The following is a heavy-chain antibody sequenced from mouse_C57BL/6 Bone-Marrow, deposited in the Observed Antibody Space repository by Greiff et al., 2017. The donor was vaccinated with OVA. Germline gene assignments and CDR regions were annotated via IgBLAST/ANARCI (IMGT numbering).Heavy chain of an antibody. CDR2: IHPNSGST. CDR3: ARGGAQTTSFDY. D-gene: IGHD3-2*02. J-gene: IGHJ2*01. V-gene: IGHV1-64*01. CDR1: GYTFTSYW. Sequence: QVQLQQPGAELVKPGASVKLSCKASGYTFTSYWMHWVKQRPGQGLEWIGMIHPNSGSTNYNEKFKSKATLTVDKSSSTAYMQLSSLTSEDSAVYDCARGGAQTTSFDYWGQGTTLTVSS.